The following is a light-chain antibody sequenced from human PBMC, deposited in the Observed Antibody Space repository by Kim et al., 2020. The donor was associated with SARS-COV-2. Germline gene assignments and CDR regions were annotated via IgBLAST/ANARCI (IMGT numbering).Light chain of an antibody. CDR2: GAS. CDR1: QDFSSY. CDR3: QQYYAYPLT. Sequence: AIRITQSPSTLSASTGDRVTITCRASQDFSSYLAWYQQKPGKAPKQLIYGASTLQSGVPSRFSGSGSETNFTLTISCLRSEDFATYDCQQYYAYPLTFDGGTKLEIK. V-gene: IGKV1-8*01. J-gene: IGKJ4*01.